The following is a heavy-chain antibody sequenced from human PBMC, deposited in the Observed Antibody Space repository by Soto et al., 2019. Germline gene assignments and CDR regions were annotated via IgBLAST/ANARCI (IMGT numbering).Heavy chain of an antibody. CDR3: ARPRGGYPYYHYGMDV. V-gene: IGHV3-30*03. J-gene: IGHJ6*02. D-gene: IGHD5-12*01. CDR1: GFTFSSYG. CDR2: ISYDGSNK. Sequence: GGSLRLSCAASGFTFSSYGMHWVRQAPGKGLEWVAFISYDGSNKYYADSVKGRFTISRDISKNTLYLQMISLRGEDTAVYYCARPRGGYPYYHYGMDVWGQGTTVTVSS.